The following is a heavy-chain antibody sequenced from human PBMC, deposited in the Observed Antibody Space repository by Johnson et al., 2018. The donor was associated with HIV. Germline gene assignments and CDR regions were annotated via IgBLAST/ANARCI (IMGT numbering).Heavy chain of an antibody. D-gene: IGHD4-23*01. CDR1: GFTFSSYG. CDR3: AKLPGGNSGFVDAFDI. V-gene: IGHV3-30*18. Sequence: QVQLVESGGTLVKPGGSLSLSCAASGFTFSSYGMHWVRQAPGKGLEWVAVISYDGSNKYYADSVQGRSNISRDNSKNTLYLQMNSLRAEDTAVYYCAKLPGGNSGFVDAFDIWGQGTMVTVSS. J-gene: IGHJ3*02. CDR2: ISYDGSNK.